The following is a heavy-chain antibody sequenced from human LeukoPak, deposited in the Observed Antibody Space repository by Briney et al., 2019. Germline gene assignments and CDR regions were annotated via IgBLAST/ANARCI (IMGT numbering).Heavy chain of an antibody. CDR1: GGSISPYF. J-gene: IGHJ4*02. V-gene: IGHV4-59*01. D-gene: IGHD4-23*01. Sequence: SETLSLTCTVSGGSISPYFWSWIRQPPGKGLEWIGSVYYGGSTNYNPSLRSQVTISVDTSKNQFSLKLSSVTAADTAVYYCARGSYGGNLDYWGQGTLVTVSS. CDR2: VYYGGST. CDR3: ARGSYGGNLDY.